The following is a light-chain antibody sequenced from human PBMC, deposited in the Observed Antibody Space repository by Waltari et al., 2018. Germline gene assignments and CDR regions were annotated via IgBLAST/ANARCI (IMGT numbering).Light chain of an antibody. CDR1: QSVSRA. CDR3: QHYLRLPVT. Sequence: ELVLTQSPGTLSLSLGERATVSCKASQSVSRALPWYLQNPGQAPRLLIYGAATRATGILDRFSGSGSGTDFSLTISRLERDDFAVYYCQHYLRLPVTFGQGTTVEI. CDR2: GAA. J-gene: IGKJ1*01. V-gene: IGKV3-20*01.